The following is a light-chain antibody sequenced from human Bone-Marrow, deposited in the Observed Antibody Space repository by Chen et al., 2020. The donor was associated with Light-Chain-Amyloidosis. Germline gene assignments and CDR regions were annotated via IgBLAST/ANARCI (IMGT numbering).Light chain of an antibody. CDR2: GAS. CDR3: LQDNDYPRT. Sequence: IQMTQSPSSLSASVGDRVTITCRASEDIRNELGWYQQKPGKAPKLLIYGASNLQGGVPSRFSGSGYGTDFTLTIISLQPEDFATYFCLQDNDYPRTFGQGTRVEVK. J-gene: IGKJ1*01. V-gene: IGKV1-6*01. CDR1: EDIRNE.